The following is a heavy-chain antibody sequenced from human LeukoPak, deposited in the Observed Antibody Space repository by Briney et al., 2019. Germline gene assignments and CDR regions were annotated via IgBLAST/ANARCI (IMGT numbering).Heavy chain of an antibody. Sequence: PGGSLRLSCAASGFTFTDYYMSWIRQAPGKGLDWVSSISSSSTYRNYADSVKGRFTISRDNAKNSLYLQMNSLRAEDTAVYYCARAGYSSGWAGDAFGIWGQGTMVSVSS. V-gene: IGHV3-11*05. J-gene: IGHJ3*02. CDR3: ARAGYSSGWAGDAFGI. CDR1: GFTFTDYY. D-gene: IGHD6-19*01. CDR2: ISSSSTYR.